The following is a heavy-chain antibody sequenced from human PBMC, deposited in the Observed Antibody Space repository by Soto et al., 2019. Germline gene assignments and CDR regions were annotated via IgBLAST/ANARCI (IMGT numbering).Heavy chain of an antibody. CDR2: IYYNGST. V-gene: IGHV4-59*08. CDR3: ARGRVGELFQPYYFDY. CDR1: GDSIIPYY. Sequence: QVQLQESGPGLVKPSETLSLTCTVSGDSIIPYYWSWIRQPPGKGLEWIGYIYYNGSTNYNPSLTSRVTISVDTSKNQFSLKLNSVTATDTAVYYCARGRVGELFQPYYFDYWGQGTLVPVSS. D-gene: IGHD3-10*01. J-gene: IGHJ4*02.